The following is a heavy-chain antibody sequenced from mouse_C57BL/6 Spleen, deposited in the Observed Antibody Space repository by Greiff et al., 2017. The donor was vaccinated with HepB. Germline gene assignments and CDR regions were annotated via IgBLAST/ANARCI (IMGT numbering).Heavy chain of an antibody. CDR3: ARSRKGDAMDY. V-gene: IGHV1-64*01. Sequence: VQLQQPGAELVKPGASVKLSCKASGYTFTSYWMHWVKQRPGQGLEWIGMIHPNSGSTNYNEKFKSKATLTVDKSSSTAYMQLSSLTSEDSAVYYCARSRKGDAMDYWGQGTSVTVSS. J-gene: IGHJ4*01. CDR2: IHPNSGST. CDR1: GYTFTSYW.